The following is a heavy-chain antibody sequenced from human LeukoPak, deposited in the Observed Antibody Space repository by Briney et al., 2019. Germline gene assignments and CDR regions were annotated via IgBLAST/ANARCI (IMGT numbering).Heavy chain of an antibody. CDR2: ISSSSSYI. J-gene: IGHJ4*02. V-gene: IGHV3-21*01. D-gene: IGHD1-26*01. CDR3: ARDREVGAALEFDY. CDR1: GFTLSSYS. Sequence: GGSLRLSCAASGFTLSSYSMNWVRQAPGEGLEWVSSISSSSSYIYYADSVKGRFTISRDNAKNSLYLQMNSLRAEDTAVYYCARDREVGAALEFDYWGQGTLVTVSS.